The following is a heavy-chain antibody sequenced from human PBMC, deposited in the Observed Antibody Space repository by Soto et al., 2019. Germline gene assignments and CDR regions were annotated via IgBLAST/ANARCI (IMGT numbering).Heavy chain of an antibody. J-gene: IGHJ6*02. D-gene: IGHD2-2*01. CDR1: GFTFSAYY. V-gene: IGHV1-2*02. Sequence: ASLKVSCKASGFTFSAYYIYWVRQAPGQGLEWIGWINPNSGGTNNAQKFQGRVTMTRDTSTSTVYMELSALISDDTAVYFCARSLLDEYSSSWRSAYYGMDVWGQGTTVTVSS. CDR2: INPNSGGT. CDR3: ARSLLDEYSSSWRSAYYGMDV.